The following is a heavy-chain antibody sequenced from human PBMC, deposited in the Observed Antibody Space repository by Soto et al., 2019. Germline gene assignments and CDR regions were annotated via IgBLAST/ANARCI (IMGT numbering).Heavy chain of an antibody. CDR2: IIPVVGVT. Sequence: SVKVSCKASGGTFRSSSFSWVRQAPGQGLELMGRIIPVVGVTNYAEKFLDRVTITADKSATTVYMQLSSLGSDDTAVYYCARQFYDYGGTASFDSGGQGTLVTVSS. V-gene: IGHV1-69*02. D-gene: IGHD3-10*01. CDR3: ARQFYDYGGTASFDS. J-gene: IGHJ4*02. CDR1: GGTFRSSS.